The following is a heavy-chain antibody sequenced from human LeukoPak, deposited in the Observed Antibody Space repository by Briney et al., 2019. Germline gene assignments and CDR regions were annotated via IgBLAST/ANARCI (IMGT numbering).Heavy chain of an antibody. V-gene: IGHV4-38-2*01. Sequence: ETLSLTCAVSGGSFSGHYWNWIRQPPGKGLEWIGSIYHSGSTYYNPSLKSRVTISVDTSKNQFSLKLSSVTAADTAVYYCARVAVAGTPSYWGQGTLVTVSS. D-gene: IGHD6-19*01. CDR3: ARVAVAGTPSY. J-gene: IGHJ4*02. CDR1: GGSFSGHY. CDR2: IYHSGST.